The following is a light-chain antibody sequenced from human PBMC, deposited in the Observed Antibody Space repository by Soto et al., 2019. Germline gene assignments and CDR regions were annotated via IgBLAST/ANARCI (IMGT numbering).Light chain of an antibody. CDR3: QQYNSYPFT. CDR1: QSINSW. V-gene: IGKV1-5*01. J-gene: IGKJ3*01. Sequence: DIQMTQSPSTLSASVGDRVTITCRASQSINSWLAWYQQKPGKAPNLLIYDASSLESGVPSRFSGSGSGTEFTLAISSLQPDDFATYFCQQYNSYPFTFGPGTKVDIK. CDR2: DAS.